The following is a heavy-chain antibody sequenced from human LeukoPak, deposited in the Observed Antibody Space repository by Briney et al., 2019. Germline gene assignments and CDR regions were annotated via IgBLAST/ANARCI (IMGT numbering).Heavy chain of an antibody. V-gene: IGHV1-69*13. Sequence: SVKVSCMASGGTFSSYTISWVRQAPGQGLQWMGGIIPIFGTANYAQKFQGRVTITADASTSTAYMELSRLRYEDTAVYYCARESSRSPGTWWFDSWGQGTLVTVSS. D-gene: IGHD2-2*01. J-gene: IGHJ5*01. CDR1: GGTFSSYT. CDR2: IIPIFGTA. CDR3: ARESSRSPGTWWFDS.